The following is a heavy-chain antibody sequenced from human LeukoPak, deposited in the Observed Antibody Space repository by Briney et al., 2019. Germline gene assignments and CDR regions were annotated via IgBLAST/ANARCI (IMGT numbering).Heavy chain of an antibody. Sequence: PGGSLRLSCAASGFTFSSYWMHWVRQAPGKGLVWVSRINSDGSSTSYADSVKGRFTISRDNAKNTLYLQMNRLRAEDTAVYYCARVVAAVAGTVDHDYWGQGTLVTVSS. V-gene: IGHV3-74*01. CDR2: INSDGSST. D-gene: IGHD6-19*01. CDR3: ARVVAAVAGTVDHDY. CDR1: GFTFSSYW. J-gene: IGHJ4*02.